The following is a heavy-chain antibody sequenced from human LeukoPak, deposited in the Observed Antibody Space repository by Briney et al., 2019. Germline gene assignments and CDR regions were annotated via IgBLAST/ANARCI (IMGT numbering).Heavy chain of an antibody. V-gene: IGHV5-51*01. Sequence: GEALKTSCKGAGYTFTNYWIGWVRQMAGKGVEGMGIIFPGDSDTRYSPSFQGQVTISADKSISTAYLQWSSLKASDTAMYYCARWYYYDSSEIDYCWGQGTLVTVSS. CDR3: ARWYYYDSSEIDYC. J-gene: IGHJ4*02. CDR2: IFPGDSDT. CDR1: GYTFTNYW. D-gene: IGHD3-22*01.